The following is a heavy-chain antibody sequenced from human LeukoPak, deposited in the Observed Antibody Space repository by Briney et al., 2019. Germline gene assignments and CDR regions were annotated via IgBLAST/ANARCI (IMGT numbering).Heavy chain of an antibody. CDR2: INSDGSST. J-gene: IGHJ4*02. D-gene: IGHD4-17*01. Sequence: TGGSLRLSCAASGFTFSSYWMHWVRQAPGKGLAWVSRINSDGSSTSYADSVKGRFTISRDNAKNTLYLQMNSLRAEDTAVYYCARDRDYGDAFDYWGQGTLVTVSS. V-gene: IGHV3-74*01. CDR3: ARDRDYGDAFDY. CDR1: GFTFSSYW.